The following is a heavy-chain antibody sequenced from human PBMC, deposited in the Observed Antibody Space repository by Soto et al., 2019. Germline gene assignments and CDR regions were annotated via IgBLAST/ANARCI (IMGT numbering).Heavy chain of an antibody. V-gene: IGHV3-11*01. CDR3: ASTPYDFWSGYTRGPPYYYGMDV. CDR1: GFPFSDYY. Sequence: GSLRLSCAASGFPFSDYYMSWLRPAPGKGLEWVSYISSSGSTIYYADSVKGRFTISRDNAKNSLYLQMNSLRAEDTAVYYCASTPYDFWSGYTRGPPYYYGMDVWGQGTTVTVSS. J-gene: IGHJ6*02. CDR2: ISSSGSTI. D-gene: IGHD3-3*01.